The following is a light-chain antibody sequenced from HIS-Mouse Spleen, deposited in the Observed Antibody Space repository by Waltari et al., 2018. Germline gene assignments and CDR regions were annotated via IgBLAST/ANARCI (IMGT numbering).Light chain of an antibody. CDR2: DVS. J-gene: IGLJ2*01. CDR3: SSYTSSSTVV. Sequence: QSALTQPASVSGSPGQSITISCTGTSSDVGVYHYVSWYQHHPGKAPKLMIYDVSNRPSGVYNRFSGSKSGNTDSLTISGLQAEDGADYYCSSYTSSSTVVFGGGTKLTVL. CDR1: SSDVGVYHY. V-gene: IGLV2-14*03.